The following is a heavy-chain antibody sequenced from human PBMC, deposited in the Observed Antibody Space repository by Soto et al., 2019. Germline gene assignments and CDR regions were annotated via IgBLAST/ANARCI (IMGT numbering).Heavy chain of an antibody. Sequence: EVQLLESGGGLVQPGGSLRLSCAASGFTFSSYAMSWVRQAPGKGLEWVSAISGSGGSTYYADSVKGRFTISRDNSKNPLYLQMNSLRAEDTAVYYCAKGAAAAGERDYYYYGMDVWGQGTTVTVSS. CDR3: AKGAAAAGERDYYYYGMDV. CDR1: GFTFSSYA. V-gene: IGHV3-23*01. CDR2: ISGSGGST. J-gene: IGHJ6*02. D-gene: IGHD6-13*01.